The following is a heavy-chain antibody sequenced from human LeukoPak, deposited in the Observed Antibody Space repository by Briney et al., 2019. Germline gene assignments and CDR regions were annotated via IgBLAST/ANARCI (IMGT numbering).Heavy chain of an antibody. CDR1: GGTFSSYA. V-gene: IGHV1-69*04. Sequence: SVKVSCKASGGTFSSYAISWVRQAPGQGLEWMGRIIPILGIANYAQKFQGRVTITADKSTSTAYMELSSLRSEDTAVYYCARDHGITIFGVFPHLLDVWGQGTTVTVSS. CDR2: IIPILGIA. D-gene: IGHD3-3*01. J-gene: IGHJ6*02. CDR3: ARDHGITIFGVFPHLLDV.